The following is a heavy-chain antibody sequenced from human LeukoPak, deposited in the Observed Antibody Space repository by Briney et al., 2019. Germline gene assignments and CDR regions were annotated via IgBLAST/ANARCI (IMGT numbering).Heavy chain of an antibody. CDR3: AKDGRDSYGYGRYYYGMDV. D-gene: IGHD5-18*01. V-gene: IGHV3-30*18. CDR2: ISYDGSNK. CDR1: GFTFSSYG. J-gene: IGHJ6*02. Sequence: GGSLRLSCAASGFTFSSYGVHWVRQAPGKGLEWVAVISYDGSNKYYADSVKGRFTTSRDNSKNTLYLQMNSLRAEDTAVYYCAKDGRDSYGYGRYYYGMDVWGQGTTVTVSS.